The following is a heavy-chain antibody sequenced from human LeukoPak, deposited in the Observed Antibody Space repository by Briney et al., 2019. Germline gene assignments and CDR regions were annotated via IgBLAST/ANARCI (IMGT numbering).Heavy chain of an antibody. CDR1: GYTFSTYD. D-gene: IGHD6-19*01. V-gene: IGHV1-8*03. CDR3: ARVAGSIGY. CDR2: TNINSGYT. J-gene: IGHJ4*02. Sequence: GASVKVSCKASGYTFSTYDINWVRQATGQGLEWMGWTNINSGYTGYAQKFQGRLTITRNTSINTAYMELSSLRSEDTAVYYCARVAGSIGYWGQGTLVTVSS.